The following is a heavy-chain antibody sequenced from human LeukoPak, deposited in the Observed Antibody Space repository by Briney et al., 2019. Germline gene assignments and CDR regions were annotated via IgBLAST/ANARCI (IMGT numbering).Heavy chain of an antibody. J-gene: IGHJ6*03. CDR3: AKPVATVPYYYYYMDV. Sequence: PGGSLRLSCAASGFTFSSYAMSWVRQAPGKGLEWVSANSGSGGSTYYADSVKGRFTISRDNSKNTLYLRMNSLRAEDTAVYYCAKPVATVPYYYYYMDVWGKGTTVTVSS. CDR2: NSGSGGST. D-gene: IGHD5-12*01. CDR1: GFTFSSYA. V-gene: IGHV3-23*01.